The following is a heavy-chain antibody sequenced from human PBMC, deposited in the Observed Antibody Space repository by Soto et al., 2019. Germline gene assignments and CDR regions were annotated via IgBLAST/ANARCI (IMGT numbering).Heavy chain of an antibody. J-gene: IGHJ6*02. CDR2: ISFDGSNK. D-gene: IGHD3-10*01. V-gene: IGHV3-30*03. CDR1: GFNFSKFGYG. CDR3: AREAKQRLGYYYIGLDV. Sequence: XGSLRLSCAVSGFNFSKFGYGMHWVRQSPGKGLEWVAFISFDGSNKYYADSVKGRFNVSRDNSKNTVYLEMNSLTAADTAVYYCAREAKQRLGYYYIGLDVWGQGTTVTVSS.